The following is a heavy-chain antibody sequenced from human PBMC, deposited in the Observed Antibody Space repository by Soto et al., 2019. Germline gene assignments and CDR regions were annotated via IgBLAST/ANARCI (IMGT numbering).Heavy chain of an antibody. Sequence: QVQLVQSGAEVKKPGASVKVSCKASGYTFTSYDINWVRQATGRGLEWMGWMNPNSGNTGYAQKFQGRVTMTRNTSLSIAYMELSSLRSEDTAVYYSVRAPLPNYYYDSGAYYLDWGQGTLVTVSS. J-gene: IGHJ4*02. V-gene: IGHV1-8*01. CDR1: GYTFTSYD. CDR3: VRAPLPNYYYDSGAYYLD. D-gene: IGHD3-22*01. CDR2: MNPNSGNT.